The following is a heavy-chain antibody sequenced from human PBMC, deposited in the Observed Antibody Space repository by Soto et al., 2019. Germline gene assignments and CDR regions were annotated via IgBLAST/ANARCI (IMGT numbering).Heavy chain of an antibody. CDR1: GGTFSSYA. Sequence: SVKVSCKASGGTFSSYAISWVRQAPGQGLEWMGGIIPIFGTANYAQKFQGRVTITADESTSTAYMELSSLRSEDTAVYYCARGGINYYGSGSPYGMDVWGQGTTVTVSS. CDR3: ARGGINYYGSGSPYGMDV. D-gene: IGHD3-10*01. J-gene: IGHJ6*02. V-gene: IGHV1-69*13. CDR2: IIPIFGTA.